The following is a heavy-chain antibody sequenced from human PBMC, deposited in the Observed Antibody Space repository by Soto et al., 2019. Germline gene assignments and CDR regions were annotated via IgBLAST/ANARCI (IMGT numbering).Heavy chain of an antibody. D-gene: IGHD6-13*01. CDR1: GFTFDDYT. CDR2: ISWDGDST. J-gene: IGHJ4*02. Sequence: GGSLRLSCAASGFTFDDYTMHWVRQAPGKGLEWVSLISWDGDSTYYAASVKGRFTISRDNSKNSLYLQMNSLRTEDTALYYCAKDLLAAAGPLDYWGLGTLVTVSS. CDR3: AKDLLAAAGPLDY. V-gene: IGHV3-43*01.